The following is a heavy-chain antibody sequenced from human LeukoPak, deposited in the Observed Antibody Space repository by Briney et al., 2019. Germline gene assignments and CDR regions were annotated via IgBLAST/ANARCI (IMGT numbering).Heavy chain of an antibody. CDR2: IGSGGYT. Sequence: GGSLRLSCVASGFTFSDYDMTWVRQAPGKGLEYVSSIGSGGYTFYAGSVKGRFSISRDNSKSALYLQMNSLRADDTAVYFCAKKLPPASFYSDFWGQGSLVTVSS. J-gene: IGHJ4*02. V-gene: IGHV3-23*01. CDR1: GFTFSDYD. D-gene: IGHD3-16*02. CDR3: AKKLPPASFYSDF.